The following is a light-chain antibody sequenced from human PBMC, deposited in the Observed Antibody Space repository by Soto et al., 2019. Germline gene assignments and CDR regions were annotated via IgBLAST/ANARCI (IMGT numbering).Light chain of an antibody. Sequence: QAVVTQPPSVSGAPGQRVTISCTGSSSNIGSRFDVHWYQHLPGTAPKLLIYGNTNRPSGVPDRFSGSKSGNSASLAITGLQDEDEADYYCHSYDTILSGSVFGGGTKVTGL. CDR2: GNT. CDR3: HSYDTILSGSV. V-gene: IGLV1-40*01. J-gene: IGLJ2*01. CDR1: SSNIGSRFD.